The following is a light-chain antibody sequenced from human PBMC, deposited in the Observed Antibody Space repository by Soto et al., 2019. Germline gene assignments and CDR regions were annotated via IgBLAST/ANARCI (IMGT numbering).Light chain of an antibody. Sequence: DIQLTQSPSFLSASVGDRVTITCRASQGISSYLAWYQQRPGKAPKLLIYAASTLQSGVPSRFSGSGSGTEFTLTISSLQPEDFATYHCQQLNSYPRSTFGQGTRLEIK. J-gene: IGKJ5*01. CDR3: QQLNSYPRST. CDR2: AAS. CDR1: QGISSY. V-gene: IGKV1-9*01.